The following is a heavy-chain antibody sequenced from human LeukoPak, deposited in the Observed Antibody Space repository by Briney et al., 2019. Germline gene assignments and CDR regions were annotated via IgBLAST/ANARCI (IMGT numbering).Heavy chain of an antibody. J-gene: IGHJ6*02. V-gene: IGHV4-59*01. CDR3: ARVPVVVAPYYYYYYGMDV. CDR1: GGSISSYY. Sequence: SETLSLTCTVSGGSISSYYWSWIRQPPGKGLEWIGYIYYSGSTNYNPSLKSRVTISVDTSKNQFSLKLSSVTAAGTAVYYCARVPVVVAPYYYYYYGMDVWGQGTTVTVSS. D-gene: IGHD2-15*01. CDR2: IYYSGST.